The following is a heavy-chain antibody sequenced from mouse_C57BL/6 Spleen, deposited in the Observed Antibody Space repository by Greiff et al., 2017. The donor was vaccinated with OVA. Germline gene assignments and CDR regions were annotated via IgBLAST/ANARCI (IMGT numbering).Heavy chain of an antibody. CDR1: GYAFSSYW. CDR3: ARSKDYDPFAY. Sequence: VQLQQSGPELVKPGASVKISCKASGYAFSSYWMNWVKQRPGKGLEWIGRIYPGDGDTNYNGKFKGKATLTAEKSSSTAYMQLSSLTSEDSAVYFYARSKDYDPFAYWGQRALVTVSA. CDR2: IYPGDGDT. J-gene: IGHJ3*01. D-gene: IGHD2-4*01. V-gene: IGHV1-82*01.